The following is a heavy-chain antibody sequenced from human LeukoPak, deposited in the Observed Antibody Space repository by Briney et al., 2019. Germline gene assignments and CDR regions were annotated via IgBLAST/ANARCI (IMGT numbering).Heavy chain of an antibody. CDR1: GFTFSSYE. Sequence: PGGSLRLSCAASGFTFSSYEMNWVRQAPGKGLEWVSYISSSGSTIYYADSVKGRFTISRDNAKNSLYLQMNSLRAEDTAVYYCARVDIVVTPYSYYFDYWGQGTLVTVSS. CDR3: ARVDIVVTPYSYYFDY. V-gene: IGHV3-48*03. D-gene: IGHD5-12*01. CDR2: ISSSGSTI. J-gene: IGHJ4*02.